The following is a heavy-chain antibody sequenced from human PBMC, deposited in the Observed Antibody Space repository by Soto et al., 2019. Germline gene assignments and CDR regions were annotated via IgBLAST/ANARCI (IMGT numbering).Heavy chain of an antibody. Sequence: ASVKVSCKASGYTFTIYGISWVRQAPGQGLEWMGWISAYNGNTNYAQKLQGRVTMTTDTSTSTSYMELRSLRSDDTAVYYCARDHSSSYGYYYYYGMDVWGQGTTVTVSS. CDR1: GYTFTIYG. J-gene: IGHJ6*02. V-gene: IGHV1-18*01. CDR3: ARDHSSSYGYYYYYGMDV. D-gene: IGHD6-13*01. CDR2: ISAYNGNT.